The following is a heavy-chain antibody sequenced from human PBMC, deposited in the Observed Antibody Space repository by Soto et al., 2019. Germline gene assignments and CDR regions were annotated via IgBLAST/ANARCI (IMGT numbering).Heavy chain of an antibody. CDR2: IYYSGST. D-gene: IGHD6-19*01. J-gene: IGHJ4*02. V-gene: IGHV4-59*12. Sequence: SETLSLTCTVSGGSISSYYWSWIRQPPGKGLEWIGYIYYSGSTYYNPSLKSRVTISVDTSKNQFSLKLSSVTAADTAVYYCARISSFGWLAVYWGQGTLVTVSS. CDR3: ARISSFGWLAVY. CDR1: GGSISSYY.